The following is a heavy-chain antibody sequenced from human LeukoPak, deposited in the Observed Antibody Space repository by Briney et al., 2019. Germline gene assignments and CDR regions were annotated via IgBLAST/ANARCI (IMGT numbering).Heavy chain of an antibody. CDR2: ISGSGGST. Sequence: GGSLRLSCAASGFTFSSYAMTWVRQVPGKGLEWVSGISGSGGSTYYADSVKGRFTISRDNSKNTLYLQMNSLKASDTAMYYCARPAIHYYDSSGYYYVDYWGQGTLVTVSS. J-gene: IGHJ4*02. D-gene: IGHD3-22*01. CDR3: ARPAIHYYDSSGYYYVDY. V-gene: IGHV3-23*01. CDR1: GFTFSSYA.